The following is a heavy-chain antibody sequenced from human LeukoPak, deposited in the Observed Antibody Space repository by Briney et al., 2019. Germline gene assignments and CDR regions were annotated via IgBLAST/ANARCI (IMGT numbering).Heavy chain of an antibody. Sequence: SETLSLTCTVSGGSISNYYWSWIRQPPGKGLEWIGYIYYSGSTYYNPSLKSRVTISVDTSKNQFSLKLSSVTAADTAVYYCARQVWTALGKYFDFWGQGTLVTVSS. V-gene: IGHV4-59*08. J-gene: IGHJ4*02. CDR3: ARQVWTALGKYFDF. CDR1: GGSISNYY. D-gene: IGHD3/OR15-3a*01. CDR2: IYYSGST.